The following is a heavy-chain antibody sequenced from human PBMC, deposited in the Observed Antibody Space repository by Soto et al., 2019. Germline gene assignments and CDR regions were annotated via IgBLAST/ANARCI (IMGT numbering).Heavy chain of an antibody. CDR2: INRSGST. CDR1: GGSISSYY. D-gene: IGHD2-8*02. V-gene: IGHV4-34*01. Sequence: PSETLSLTCTVSGGSISSYYWGWVRQPPGKGLEWIGEINRSGSTNYNPSLKSRVTISVDTSKNQFSLKLTSVTAADTAVYYCARDKITGLFDYWGQGTLVTVSS. CDR3: ARDKITGLFDY. J-gene: IGHJ4*02.